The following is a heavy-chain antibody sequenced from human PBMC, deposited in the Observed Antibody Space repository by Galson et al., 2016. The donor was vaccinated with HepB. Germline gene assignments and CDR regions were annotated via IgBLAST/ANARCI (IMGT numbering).Heavy chain of an antibody. D-gene: IGHD3-9*01. CDR3: AKARDGLRYFDWYYFDY. Sequence: SLRLSCAASGFTFSSFGMHWVRQAPGKGLEWVAVISYDGSNKYYADSVKGRFTISRDNSKNTLYLQMNSLRAEDTAVYYCAKARDGLRYFDWYYFDYWGQGTLVTVSS. J-gene: IGHJ4*02. CDR1: GFTFSSFG. CDR2: ISYDGSNK. V-gene: IGHV3-30*18.